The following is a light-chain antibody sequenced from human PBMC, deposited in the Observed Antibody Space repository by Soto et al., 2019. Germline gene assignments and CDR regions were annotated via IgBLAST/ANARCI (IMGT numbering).Light chain of an antibody. Sequence: QSVLAQPASVSGSPGQSITISCTGTSRDVGGYNYVSWYQQHPGKAPKLMIYEVSNRPSGVSNRFSGSKSGNTASLTISGLQAEDEADYYCSSYSSSSTPSYVFGNGTKVTVL. CDR3: SSYSSSSTPSYV. J-gene: IGLJ1*01. CDR2: EVS. V-gene: IGLV2-14*01. CDR1: SRDVGGYNY.